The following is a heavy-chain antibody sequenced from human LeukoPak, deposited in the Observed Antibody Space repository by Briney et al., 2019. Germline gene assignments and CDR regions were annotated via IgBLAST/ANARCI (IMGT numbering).Heavy chain of an antibody. D-gene: IGHD3-10*01. J-gene: IGHJ5*02. CDR3: ARASGWFDP. V-gene: IGHV3-30*04. CDR1: GFTFSSYA. Sequence: GGSLRLSCAASGFTFSSYAMHWVRQAPGKGLEWVAVISYDGSNKYYADSVKGRFTISRDNSKNTLYLQMNSLRAEDTAVYYCARASGWFDPWGQGTLVTVSS. CDR2: ISYDGSNK.